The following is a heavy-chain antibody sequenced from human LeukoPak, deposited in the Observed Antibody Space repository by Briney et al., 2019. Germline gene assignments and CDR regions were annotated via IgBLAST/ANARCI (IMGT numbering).Heavy chain of an antibody. CDR2: IYSGGST. Sequence: PGGSLRLSCSASGFTFSSYAMHWVRQAPGRGLEWVPVIYSGGSTYYADSVKGRFTISRDNSKNTLYLQMNSLRAEDTAVYYCAGGIGFLRGQGTLVTVSS. CDR3: AGGIGFL. J-gene: IGHJ4*02. D-gene: IGHD2/OR15-2a*01. CDR1: GFTFSSYA. V-gene: IGHV3-66*01.